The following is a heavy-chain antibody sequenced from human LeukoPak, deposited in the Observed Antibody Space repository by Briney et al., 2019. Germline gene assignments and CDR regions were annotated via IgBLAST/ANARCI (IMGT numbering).Heavy chain of an antibody. J-gene: IGHJ5*02. Sequence: GGSLRLSCAASGFTFSSYAMHWVRQAPGKGLEGVAVISYDGSNKYYADSVKGRFTISRDNSKNTLYLQMNSLRAEDTAVYYCARDMTGSHNWFDPWGQGTLVTVYS. CDR2: ISYDGSNK. CDR1: GFTFSSYA. V-gene: IGHV3-30*04. D-gene: IGHD3-10*01. CDR3: ARDMTGSHNWFDP.